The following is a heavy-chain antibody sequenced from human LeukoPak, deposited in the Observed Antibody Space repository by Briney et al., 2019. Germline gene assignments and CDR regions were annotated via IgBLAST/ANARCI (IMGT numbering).Heavy chain of an antibody. CDR2: INPNSGGT. Sequence: GASVKVSCKASGYTFTGYYMHWVRQAPGQGLEWMGWINPNSGGTNYAQKFQGRVTMTRDTSISTAYMELSRLRSDDTAVYYCARDPPRITMVRGVISPGDYWGQGTLVTVSS. J-gene: IGHJ4*02. CDR1: GYTFTGYY. D-gene: IGHD3-10*01. V-gene: IGHV1-2*02. CDR3: ARDPPRITMVRGVISPGDY.